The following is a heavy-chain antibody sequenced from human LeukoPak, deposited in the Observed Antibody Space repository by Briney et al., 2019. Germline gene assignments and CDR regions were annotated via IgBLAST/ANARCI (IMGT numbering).Heavy chain of an antibody. CDR3: ARVGLTGYSNP. Sequence: ASVKVSCKASGYTFTSYDINWVRQATGQGLEWMGWMNPNSGNTGYAQKFQGRVTITRDTSASTAYMELSSLRSEDTAVYYCARVGLTGYSNPWGQGTLVTVSS. V-gene: IGHV1-8*01. D-gene: IGHD6-13*01. CDR2: MNPNSGNT. J-gene: IGHJ5*02. CDR1: GYTFTSYD.